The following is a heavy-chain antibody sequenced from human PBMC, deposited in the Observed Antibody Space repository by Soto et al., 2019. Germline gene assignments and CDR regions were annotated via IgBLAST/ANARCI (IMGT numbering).Heavy chain of an antibody. J-gene: IGHJ5*02. D-gene: IGHD3-22*01. CDR2: IHTRGII. CDR1: GGSVSSSY. CDR3: ARGHSSRSGYYDVA. V-gene: IGHV4-4*07. Sequence: QVQLQESGPGLVKPSETLSPTCSVSGGSVSSSYWSWVRQPAGKGLEWIGRIHTRGIINYNPSLTGRVTMSVDTSKNQFFLRLSSVTAADTGVYYCARGHSSRSGYYDVAWGQGTLVTVSS.